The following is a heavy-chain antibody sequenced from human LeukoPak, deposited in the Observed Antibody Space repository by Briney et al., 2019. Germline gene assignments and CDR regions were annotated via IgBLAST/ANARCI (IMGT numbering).Heavy chain of an antibody. Sequence: GGSLRLSCAASGLTFSSYSMNWVRQAPGKGLEWVSYISSSSSTIYYADSVKGRFTISRDNAKNSLYLQMNSLRAEDTAVYYCARVKAPPRYYYYGMDVWGQGTTVTVSS. CDR1: GLTFSSYS. CDR3: ARVKAPPRYYYYGMDV. V-gene: IGHV3-48*04. CDR2: ISSSSSTI. J-gene: IGHJ6*02.